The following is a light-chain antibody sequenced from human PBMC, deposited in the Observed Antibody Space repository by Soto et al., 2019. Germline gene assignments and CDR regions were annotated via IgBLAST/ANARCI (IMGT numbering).Light chain of an antibody. CDR3: RSYAGSNNYV. Sequence: QSALTQPPSASGSPGQSVTISCTGTSSDVGGYNYVSRYQQHPGKAPKLMIYEVSKRPSGVPDRFSGSKSGNTASLTVSGLQAEAEADYYCRSYAGSNNYVFGTGTKLTVL. CDR1: SSDVGGYNY. CDR2: EVS. V-gene: IGLV2-8*01. J-gene: IGLJ1*01.